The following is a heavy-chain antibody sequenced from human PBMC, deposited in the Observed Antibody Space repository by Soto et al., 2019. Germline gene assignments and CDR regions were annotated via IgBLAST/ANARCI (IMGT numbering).Heavy chain of an antibody. Sequence: QGQLVQSGGEVKKSGASVKVSCKASGYTFSRYGISWVRQAPGQGLEWMGWISGYNGDTNYAQKFQGRVTMTIDTSTTTAYMGLRSTTSDDTAVYYCAKNGRPPYYYYGLDVWGQGTTVTVSS. J-gene: IGHJ6*02. CDR3: AKNGRPPYYYYGLDV. CDR1: GYTFSRYG. D-gene: IGHD2-8*01. V-gene: IGHV1-18*01. CDR2: ISGYNGDT.